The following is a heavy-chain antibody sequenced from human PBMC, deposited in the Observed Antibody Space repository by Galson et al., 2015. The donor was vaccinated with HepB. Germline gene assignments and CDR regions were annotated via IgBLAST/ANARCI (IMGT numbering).Heavy chain of an antibody. Sequence: SLRLSCAASGFTFSSYSMNWVRQAPGKGLEWVSSISSSSSYIYYADSVKGRFTISRDNAKNSLYLQMNSLRAEDTAVYYCARERRTPDAFDIWGQGTMVTVSS. CDR3: ARERRTPDAFDI. CDR1: GFTFSSYS. V-gene: IGHV3-21*01. CDR2: ISSSSSYI. J-gene: IGHJ3*02.